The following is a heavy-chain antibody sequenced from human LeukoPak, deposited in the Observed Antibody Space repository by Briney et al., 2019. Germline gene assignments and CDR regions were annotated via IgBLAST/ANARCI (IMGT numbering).Heavy chain of an antibody. D-gene: IGHD3-9*01. CDR3: ARGTVYDILTGYSSYYYYGMDV. Sequence: GASVKVSCKASGYTFTSYDINWVRQATGQGLEWMGWMNPNSGNTGYAQKFQGRVTMTRNTSISTAYMELSSLRSEDTAVYYCARGTVYDILTGYSSYYYYGMDVWGQGTTVTVSS. CDR2: MNPNSGNT. CDR1: GYTFTSYD. V-gene: IGHV1-8*01. J-gene: IGHJ6*02.